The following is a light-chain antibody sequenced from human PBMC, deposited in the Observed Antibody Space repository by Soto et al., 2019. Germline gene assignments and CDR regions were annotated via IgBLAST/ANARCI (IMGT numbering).Light chain of an antibody. V-gene: IGLV2-14*01. CDR1: SDDIGGNKY. CDR2: EAA. Sequence: QSALTQPASVSGSPGQSITISCTGTSDDIGGNKYVSWYQHHPGKAPKILIYEAANRPSGISHRFSGSKSGNTASLTISGLQAEDEADYFCTSYTSATTLVFGGGTKLTVL. CDR3: TSYTSATTLV. J-gene: IGLJ2*01.